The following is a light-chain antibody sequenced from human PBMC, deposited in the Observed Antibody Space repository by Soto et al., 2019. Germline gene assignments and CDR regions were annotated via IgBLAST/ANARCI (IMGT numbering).Light chain of an antibody. CDR3: CSYAGDSYV. Sequence: VLPQPASVSGSPGQSITISCTGTSSDVGNYNLVSWYQQHPGKAPKLMIYDVSKRPSGVSNRFSGSKSGNTASLTISRLQADDEADYYCCSYAGDSYVFGTGTKSPS. CDR2: DVS. J-gene: IGLJ1*01. V-gene: IGLV2-23*02. CDR1: SSDVGNYNL.